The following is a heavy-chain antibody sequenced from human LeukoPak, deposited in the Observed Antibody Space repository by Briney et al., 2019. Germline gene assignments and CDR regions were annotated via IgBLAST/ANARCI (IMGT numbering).Heavy chain of an antibody. D-gene: IGHD6-13*01. CDR2: INTDGSAT. V-gene: IGHV3-74*01. CDR3: ARGTAATAGIDY. CDR1: GCNFSTYW. Sequence: GGSLRLSCAVSGCNFSTYWIHWARQAPGKGLVWVSLINTDGSATTYGDSAKGRFTVSRDNDKNSLFLEMNGLRFDDTAVYYCARGTAATAGIDYWGQGTLVTVSS. J-gene: IGHJ4*02.